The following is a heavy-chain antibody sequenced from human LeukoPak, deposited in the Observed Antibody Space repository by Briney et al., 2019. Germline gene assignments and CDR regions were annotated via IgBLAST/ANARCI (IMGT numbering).Heavy chain of an antibody. V-gene: IGHV7-4-1*02. CDR1: GYTFISYG. CDR2: INTNTGNP. D-gene: IGHD3-10*01. Sequence: GASVKVSCKASGYTFISYGISWVRQAPGQGLEWMGWINTNTGNPTYAQGFTGRFVFSLDTSVSTAYLQISSLKAEDTAVYYCARDGGFGVHDYWGQGTLVTVSS. CDR3: ARDGGFGVHDY. J-gene: IGHJ4*02.